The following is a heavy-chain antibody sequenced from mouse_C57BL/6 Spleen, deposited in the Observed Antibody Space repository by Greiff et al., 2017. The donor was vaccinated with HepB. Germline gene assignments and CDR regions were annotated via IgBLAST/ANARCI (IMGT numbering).Heavy chain of an antibody. D-gene: IGHD4-1*01. CDR1: GFTFSDYG. Sequence: EVQLVESGGGLVQPGGSLKLSCAASGFTFSDYGMAWVRQAPRKGPEWVAFISNLAYSIYYADTVTGRFTISRENAKNTLYLEMSSLRSEDTAMYYCARLGWDGYYFDYWGQGTTLTVSS. CDR3: ARLGWDGYYFDY. J-gene: IGHJ2*01. V-gene: IGHV5-15*01. CDR2: ISNLAYSI.